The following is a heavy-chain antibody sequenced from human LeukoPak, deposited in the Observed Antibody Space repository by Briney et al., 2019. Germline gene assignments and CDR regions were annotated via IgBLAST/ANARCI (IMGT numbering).Heavy chain of an antibody. CDR1: GGSISSGDYY. D-gene: IGHD4-17*01. CDR2: IYYSGST. CDR3: ARALTDSYGDYVLDY. J-gene: IGHJ4*02. V-gene: IGHV4-31*03. Sequence: SSETLSLTCTVCGGSISSGDYYWSWIRQHPGKGLEWIGYIYYSGSTYYNLSLKSRVTISVDTSKNQFSLKLSSVTAADTAVYYCARALTDSYGDYVLDYWGQGTLVTVSS.